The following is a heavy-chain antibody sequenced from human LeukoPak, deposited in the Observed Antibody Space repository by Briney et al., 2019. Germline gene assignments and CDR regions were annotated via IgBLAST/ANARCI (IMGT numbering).Heavy chain of an antibody. CDR2: IYYSGST. Sequence: SETLSLTCTVSGGSISSGGYSWSWIRQHPGKGLERIGYIYYSGSTYYNPSLKSRVTISVDTSKNQFSLKLSSVTAADTAVYYCARDSFRPPDYYYGMDVWGQGTTVTVSS. CDR1: GGSISSGGYS. CDR3: ARDSFRPPDYYYGMDV. D-gene: IGHD3-10*01. V-gene: IGHV4-31*03. J-gene: IGHJ6*02.